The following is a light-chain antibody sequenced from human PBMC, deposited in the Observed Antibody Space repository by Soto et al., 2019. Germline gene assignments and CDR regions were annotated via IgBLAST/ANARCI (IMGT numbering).Light chain of an antibody. CDR1: SSDVGGYNF. Sequence: QSALTQPASVSGSPGQSITISCTGTSSDVGGYNFVSWYQHHPGKAPKLMIYEVGNRPSGVSNRFSGSKSGNTASLTISGLQAEDEADYYCSSYTGTSTYVLFGGGTQLTVL. CDR2: EVG. J-gene: IGLJ2*01. CDR3: SSYTGTSTYVL. V-gene: IGLV2-14*01.